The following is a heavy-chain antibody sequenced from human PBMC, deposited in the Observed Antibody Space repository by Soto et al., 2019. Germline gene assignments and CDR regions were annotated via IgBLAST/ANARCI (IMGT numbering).Heavy chain of an antibody. J-gene: IGHJ6*03. Sequence: SETLSLTCTVSGGSISSYYWSWIRQPPGKGLEWIGYIYYSGSTNYNPSLKSRVTISVDTSKNQFSLKLSSVTAADTAVYYCARARKVVVVAATKPYYYYYMDVWGKGTTVTAP. CDR1: GGSISSYY. CDR2: IYYSGST. V-gene: IGHV4-59*01. CDR3: ARARKVVVVAATKPYYYYYMDV. D-gene: IGHD2-15*01.